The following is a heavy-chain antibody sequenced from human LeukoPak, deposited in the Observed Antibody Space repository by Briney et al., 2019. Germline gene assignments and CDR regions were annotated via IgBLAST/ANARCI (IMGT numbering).Heavy chain of an antibody. J-gene: IGHJ4*02. V-gene: IGHV4-34*01. CDR1: GGSFSGYY. CDR3: ARVAVAGSGRSVVYFDY. Sequence: PSETLSLTCAVYGGSFSGYYWSWIRQPPGKGLEWIGEINHSGSTNYNPSLKSRVTISVDTSKNQFSLKLSSVTAADTAVYYCARVAVAGSGRSVVYFDYWGQGTLVTVSS. D-gene: IGHD6-19*01. CDR2: INHSGST.